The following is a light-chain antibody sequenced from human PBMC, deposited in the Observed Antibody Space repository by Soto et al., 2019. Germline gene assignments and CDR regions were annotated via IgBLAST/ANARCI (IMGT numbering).Light chain of an antibody. Sequence: IVFTQSPATLSLSPGERATLSCSASQSVSSYLAWYQQKPGQAPRLLIYDASNRATGIPARFSGSGSGTDFTLTISSLEPEDFAVYYCQQRSNWPPTFGQGTKVDIK. CDR2: DAS. CDR1: QSVSSY. V-gene: IGKV3-11*01. CDR3: QQRSNWPPT. J-gene: IGKJ1*01.